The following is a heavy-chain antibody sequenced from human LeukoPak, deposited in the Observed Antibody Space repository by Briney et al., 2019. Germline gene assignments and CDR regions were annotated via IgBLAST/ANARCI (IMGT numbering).Heavy chain of an antibody. CDR1: GFTFSSYG. CDR2: ISGSGGST. CDR3: AKDSNYYGSGSFVDY. D-gene: IGHD3-10*01. V-gene: IGHV3-23*01. Sequence: GGSLRLSCAASGFTFSSYGMSWVRQAPGKGLGWVSAISGSGGSTYYADSVKGRFTISRDNSKNTLYLQMNSLRAEDTAVYYCAKDSNYYGSGSFVDYWGQGTLVTVSS. J-gene: IGHJ4*02.